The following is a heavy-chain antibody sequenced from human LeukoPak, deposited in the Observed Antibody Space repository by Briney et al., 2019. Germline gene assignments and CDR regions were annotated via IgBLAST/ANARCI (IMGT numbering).Heavy chain of an antibody. CDR1: GFTFSSYA. J-gene: IGHJ6*02. Sequence: GGSLRLSCAASGFTFSSYAMSWVRQAPGKGLEWVSAISGSGGSTYYADSVKGRFTISRDNAKNSLYLQMNSLRAEDTAVYYCARDWGHPGPEYYYGMDVWGQGTTVTVSS. CDR3: ARDWGHPGPEYYYGMDV. D-gene: IGHD3-16*01. CDR2: ISGSGGST. V-gene: IGHV3-23*01.